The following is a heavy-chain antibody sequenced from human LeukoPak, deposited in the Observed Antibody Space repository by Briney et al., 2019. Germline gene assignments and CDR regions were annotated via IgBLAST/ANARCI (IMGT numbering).Heavy chain of an antibody. J-gene: IGHJ2*01. V-gene: IGHV3-23*01. CDR1: GVTFINAW. CDR2: ISGSGGNT. CDR3: AKGWYFDL. Sequence: GGSLRLSCAASGVTFINAWMSWVRQAPGKGLEWVSAISGSGGNTYYADSVKGRFTISRDNSKNTLYLQMNSLRAEDTAVYYCAKGWYFDLWGRGTLVTVSS.